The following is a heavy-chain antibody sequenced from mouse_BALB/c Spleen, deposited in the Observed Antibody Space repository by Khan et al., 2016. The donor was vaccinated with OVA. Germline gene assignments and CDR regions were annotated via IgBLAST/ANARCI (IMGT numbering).Heavy chain of an antibody. Sequence: QLVESGGGLVQPGGSRKLSCAASGFTFSSYGMHWVRQAPEKGLEWVAYISGDSSTIYYADTVKGRFTISRDNPKNTLFLQMTSLMSEDTAMYYCATSYYYGYYFDYWGPGTTLTVSS. V-gene: IGHV5-17*02. D-gene: IGHD1-1*01. CDR2: ISGDSSTI. CDR1: GFTFSSYG. J-gene: IGHJ2*01. CDR3: ATSYYYGYYFDY.